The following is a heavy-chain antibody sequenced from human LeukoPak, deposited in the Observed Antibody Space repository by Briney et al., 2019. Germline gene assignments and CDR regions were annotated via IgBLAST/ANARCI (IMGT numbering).Heavy chain of an antibody. D-gene: IGHD3-10*01. CDR2: IYSGGTT. CDR1: GFTVRSNY. Sequence: GGSLRLSCAVSGFTVRSNYMIWVRQAPGKGLEWVSVIYSGGTTYYADSVKGRFTISRDNSKNTLYLQMNSLRAEDTAVYYCARGGYGSGSYYNYFDYWGQGTLVTVSS. J-gene: IGHJ4*02. CDR3: ARGGYGSGSYYNYFDY. V-gene: IGHV3-66*01.